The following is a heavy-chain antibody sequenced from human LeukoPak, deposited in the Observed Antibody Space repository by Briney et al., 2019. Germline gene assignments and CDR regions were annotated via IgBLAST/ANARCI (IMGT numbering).Heavy chain of an antibody. CDR1: GFNFRNNA. V-gene: IGHV3-23*01. Sequence: GGSLRLSCAASGFNFRNNAMAWVRQAPGKGLGWVSGILGSGDSTYYADAVKGRFTISRDNSKNTLYLQMNTLRAEDTALYYCAKSWDAFDFWGQGTMVTVSS. J-gene: IGHJ3*01. CDR2: ILGSGDST. D-gene: IGHD3-10*01. CDR3: AKSWDAFDF.